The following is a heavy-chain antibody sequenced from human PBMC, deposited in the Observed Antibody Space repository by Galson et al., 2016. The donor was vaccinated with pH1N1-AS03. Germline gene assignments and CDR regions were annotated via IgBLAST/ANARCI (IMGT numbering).Heavy chain of an antibody. Sequence: SLRLSCAASGFTSRSYWMTWVRQAPGKGLEWVANIKHDGSENYSLDSVKGRFTISRDNVENSVYLQLNSLKVEDTAMYYCARIKGGGNSDGFDIWCLGTKVIVSS. D-gene: IGHD4-23*01. CDR3: ARIKGGGNSDGFDI. CDR1: GFTSRSYW. V-gene: IGHV3-7*01. J-gene: IGHJ3*02. CDR2: IKHDGSEN.